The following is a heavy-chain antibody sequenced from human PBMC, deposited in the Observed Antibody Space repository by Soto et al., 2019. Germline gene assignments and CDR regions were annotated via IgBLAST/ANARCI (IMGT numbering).Heavy chain of an antibody. J-gene: IGHJ6*02. V-gene: IGHV1-69*13. CDR3: ATGSLTSTGGRIGYHYNAMDV. D-gene: IGHD1-1*01. CDR2: IIPIFGPA. CDR1: GGTFSSHS. Sequence: SVKVSCKSSGGTFSSHSINWVRQAPGQGLEWMGGIIPIFGPANFAKKFQGRVTITADESTTTAYMELSSLTSEDTAVYYCATGSLTSTGGRIGYHYNAMDVWGQGTTVTVSS.